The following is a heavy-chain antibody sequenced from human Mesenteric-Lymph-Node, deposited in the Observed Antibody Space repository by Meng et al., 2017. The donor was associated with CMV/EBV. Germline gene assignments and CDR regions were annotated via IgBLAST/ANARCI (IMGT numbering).Heavy chain of an antibody. CDR2: IYYSGST. Sequence: SETLSLTCTVSGGSISSHFWNWIRQPPGKGLEGIGCIYYSGSTNYNPYLKRRVTISVDTSKNQFSLKLSSVTAADTAIYYCARVPGSGWYYVDYWGQGTLVTVSS. D-gene: IGHD6-19*01. CDR1: GGSISSHF. V-gene: IGHV4-59*11. J-gene: IGHJ4*02. CDR3: ARVPGSGWYYVDY.